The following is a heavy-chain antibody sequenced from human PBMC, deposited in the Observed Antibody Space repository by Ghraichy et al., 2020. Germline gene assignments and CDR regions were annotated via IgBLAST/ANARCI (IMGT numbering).Heavy chain of an antibody. Sequence: ETLSLTCTVSGGSISSYYWSWIRQPPGKGLEWIGYIYYSGSTNYNPSLKSRVTISVDTSKNQFSLKLSSVTDADTAVYYCARAPDSYSSGWYGLGPFDYWGQGTMVTVSA. J-gene: IGHJ4*02. CDR3: ARAPDSYSSGWYGLGPFDY. D-gene: IGHD6-19*01. V-gene: IGHV4-59*01. CDR1: GGSISSYY. CDR2: IYYSGST.